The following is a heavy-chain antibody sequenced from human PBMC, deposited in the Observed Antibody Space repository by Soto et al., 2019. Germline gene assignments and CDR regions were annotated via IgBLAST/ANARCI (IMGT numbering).Heavy chain of an antibody. J-gene: IGHJ6*02. V-gene: IGHV4-59*01. CDR3: ARDYYGMDV. Sequence: QVQLQESGPGLVKPSETLSLTCTVSGGSISSYYWSWIRQPPGKGLEWIGYIYYSGSTNYNPSLKSRVTISVDTSKNQFSLKLSSVTAADTAVYYCARDYYGMDVWGQGTKVTVSS. CDR2: IYYSGST. CDR1: GGSISSYY.